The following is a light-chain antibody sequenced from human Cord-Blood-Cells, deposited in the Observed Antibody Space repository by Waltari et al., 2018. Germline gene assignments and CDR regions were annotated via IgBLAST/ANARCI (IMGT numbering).Light chain of an antibody. V-gene: IGKV3-11*01. CDR2: DAS. CDR1: QSVSSY. CDR3: QQRSNWLT. Sequence: EIVLTQSPATLSLSPGERATLSCRASQSVSSYLAWYQQKPGQDPRLIIYDASNRATGIPARFSGSGSGTDFTLTISSLEPEDFAVYYCQQRSNWLTFGGGTKVEIK. J-gene: IGKJ4*01.